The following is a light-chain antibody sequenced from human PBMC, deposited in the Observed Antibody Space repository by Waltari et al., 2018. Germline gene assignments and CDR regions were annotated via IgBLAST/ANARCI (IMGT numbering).Light chain of an antibody. CDR2: QDK. V-gene: IGLV3-1*01. Sequence: SSGLTQPPSVSVSTGQTATITCSGSKLGNTFASWYQQRPGQSPVLVIYQDKKRPSGIPERFSGSNSGYTATLTISGALPMDEADYYWLAWDFSTAWTFGTGTRVTVL. J-gene: IGLJ1*01. CDR1: KLGNTF. CDR3: LAWDFSTAWT.